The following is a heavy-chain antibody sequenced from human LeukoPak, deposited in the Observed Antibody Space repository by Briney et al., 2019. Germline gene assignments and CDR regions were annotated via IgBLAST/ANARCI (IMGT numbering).Heavy chain of an antibody. D-gene: IGHD2-15*01. V-gene: IGHV4-38-2*01. CDR3: ARDIGWTKGPFDY. CDR1: GYSISSGYF. CDR2: IFHDGRT. Sequence: SETLSLTCEVSGYSISSGYFWAWIRQSPGKGLEVIAGIFHDGRTYYNPSLQSRVTISVDTFRNRFSLKLESMTAADAAVYYCARDIGWTKGPFDYWGQGTLVTVSS. J-gene: IGHJ4*02.